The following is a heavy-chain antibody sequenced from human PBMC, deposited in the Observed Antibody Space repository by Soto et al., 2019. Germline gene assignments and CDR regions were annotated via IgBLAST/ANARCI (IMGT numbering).Heavy chain of an antibody. D-gene: IGHD2-2*01. CDR3: AIVPDR. V-gene: IGHV4-30-2*01. CDR2: IYHSGSA. CDR1: GDSISSGGYS. J-gene: IGHJ5*02. Sequence: SETLSLTCAVSGDSISSGGYSWSWIRRPPGKGLEWIGYIYHSGSASYNPFLKSLFTISVDRSKNQFSLKLSSVTSAYTAVYYCAIVPDRWGQGTLVTVSS.